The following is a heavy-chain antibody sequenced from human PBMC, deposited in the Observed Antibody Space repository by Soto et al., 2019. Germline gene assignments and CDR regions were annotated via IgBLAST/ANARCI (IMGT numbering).Heavy chain of an antibody. D-gene: IGHD5-18*01. CDR1: GGSISSYY. CDR3: AGAKRGYSYGYFDY. V-gene: IGHV4-59*08. J-gene: IGHJ4*02. CDR2: IYYSGST. Sequence: SETLSLTCTVSGGSISSYYWSWIRQPPGKGLEWIGYIYYSGSTNYNPSLKSRVTISVDTSKNQFSLKLSSVTAADTAVYYCAGAKRGYSYGYFDYWGQGTLVTVSS.